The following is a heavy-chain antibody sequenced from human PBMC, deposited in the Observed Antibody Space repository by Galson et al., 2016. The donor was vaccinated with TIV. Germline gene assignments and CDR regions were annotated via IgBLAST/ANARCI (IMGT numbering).Heavy chain of an antibody. Sequence: EWMGIINPSGGSTSYAQKFQGRVTMTRDTSTSTVYMELSSLRSEDTAVYYCARVLEVAGTDYWGQGTLVTVSS. D-gene: IGHD6-19*01. CDR2: INPSGGST. J-gene: IGHJ4*02. V-gene: IGHV1-46*01. CDR3: ARVLEVAGTDY.